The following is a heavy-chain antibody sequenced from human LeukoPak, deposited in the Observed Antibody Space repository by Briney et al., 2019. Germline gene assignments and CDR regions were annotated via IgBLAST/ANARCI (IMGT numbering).Heavy chain of an antibody. Sequence: GGSLRLSCAASGFTFSTYPMDWDRQAPGKGLEWVAVISYDGSNEYYADYVKGRFTISRDNSKNTLYLQMNSLRGEDTAVYYCARDFAYGGNSIDYWGQGTLVTVSS. J-gene: IGHJ4*02. CDR2: ISYDGSNE. D-gene: IGHD4-23*01. CDR1: GFTFSTYP. CDR3: ARDFAYGGNSIDY. V-gene: IGHV3-30*04.